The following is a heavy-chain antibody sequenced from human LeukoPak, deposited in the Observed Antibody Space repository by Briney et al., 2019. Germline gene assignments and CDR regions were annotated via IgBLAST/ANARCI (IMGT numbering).Heavy chain of an antibody. V-gene: IGHV1-18*01. Sequence: ASVKVSCKASGYTFTSYGISWVRQAPGQGLEWMGWISAYNGNTNYAQKLQGRVTMTTDTSTSTAYMELRSLRSDDTAVYYCARAMRVSSWLPNAFDYWGQGTLVTVSS. CDR2: ISAYNGNT. CDR3: ARAMRVSSWLPNAFDY. D-gene: IGHD6-13*01. J-gene: IGHJ4*02. CDR1: GYTFTSYG.